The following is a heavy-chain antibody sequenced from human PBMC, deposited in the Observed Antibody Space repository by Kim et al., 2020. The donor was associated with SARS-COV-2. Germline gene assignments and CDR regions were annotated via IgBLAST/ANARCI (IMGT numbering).Heavy chain of an antibody. D-gene: IGHD5-12*01. CDR2: ISWDGGST. CDR1: GFTFDDYT. J-gene: IGHJ6*02. Sequence: GGSLRLSCAASGFTFDDYTMHWVRQAPGKGLEWVSLISWDGGSTYYADSVKGRFTISRDNSKNSLYLQMNSLRTEDTALYYCAKDSPRTITNGMDVWGQGTTVTVSS. V-gene: IGHV3-43*01. CDR3: AKDSPRTITNGMDV.